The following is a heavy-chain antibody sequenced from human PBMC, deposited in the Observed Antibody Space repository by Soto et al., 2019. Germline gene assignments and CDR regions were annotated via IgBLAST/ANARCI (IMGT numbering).Heavy chain of an antibody. CDR2: IYHSGST. CDR1: GGSISSSNW. CDR3: AVVGHSSGLGRGVWRTYN. D-gene: IGHD6-25*01. J-gene: IGHJ4*02. V-gene: IGHV4-4*02. Sequence: SETLSLTCAVSGGSISSSNWWSWVRQPPGKGLEWIGEIYHSGSTNYNPSLKSRVTISVDKSKNQFSLKLSSVTAADTAVYYCAVVGHSSGLGRGVWRTYNWGQGTLVTV.